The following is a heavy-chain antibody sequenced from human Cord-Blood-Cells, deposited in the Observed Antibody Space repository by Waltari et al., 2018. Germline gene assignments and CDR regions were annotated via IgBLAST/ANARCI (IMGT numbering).Heavy chain of an antibody. Sequence: QLQLQESGSGLVKPSQTLSLTCAVSGGSISSGGYSWSWIRQPPGKGLEWIGYIYHSGSTYYNPSLKSRVTISVDRSKNQFSLKLSSVTAADTAVYYCARGGQWGGVVEGLWDNWFDPWGQGTLVTVSS. CDR1: GGSISSGGYS. V-gene: IGHV4-30-2*01. J-gene: IGHJ5*02. D-gene: IGHD3-22*01. CDR3: ARGGQWGGVVEGLWDNWFDP. CDR2: IYHSGST.